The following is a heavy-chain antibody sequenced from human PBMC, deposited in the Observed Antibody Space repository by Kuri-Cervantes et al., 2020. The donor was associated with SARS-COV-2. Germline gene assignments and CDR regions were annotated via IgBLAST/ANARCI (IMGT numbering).Heavy chain of an antibody. Sequence: GESLKISCAASGFTFSSYSMNWVRQAPGKGLEWVSSISSSSSYIYYADSVKGRFTISRDNAKNSLYLQMNSLRAEDTAVYYCAKWEYQLLWPFDYWGQGTLVTVSS. D-gene: IGHD2-2*01. CDR3: AKWEYQLLWPFDY. V-gene: IGHV3-21*04. CDR1: GFTFSSYS. J-gene: IGHJ4*02. CDR2: ISSSSSYI.